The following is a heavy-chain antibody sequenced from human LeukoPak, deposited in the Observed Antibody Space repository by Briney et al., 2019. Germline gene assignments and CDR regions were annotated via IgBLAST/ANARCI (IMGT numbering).Heavy chain of an antibody. J-gene: IGHJ4*02. Sequence: QPVRSLRLSCAASGFTFSSYGMSWVRQAPGKGLEWVSAISGSGGSTYYADSVKGRFTISRDNSKNTLYLQMNSLRAEDTAVYYCARTPNSGYADYWGQGTLVTVSS. D-gene: IGHD5-12*01. V-gene: IGHV3-23*01. CDR1: GFTFSSYG. CDR3: ARTPNSGYADY. CDR2: ISGSGGST.